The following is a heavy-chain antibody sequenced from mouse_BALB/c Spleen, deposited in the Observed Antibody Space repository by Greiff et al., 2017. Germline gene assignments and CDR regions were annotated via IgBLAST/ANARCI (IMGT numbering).Heavy chain of an antibody. D-gene: IGHD2-2*01. CDR1: GFTFSSYA. J-gene: IGHJ4*01. Sequence: EVQGVESGGGLVKPGGSLKLSCAASGFTFSSYAMSWVRQTPEKRLEWVATISSGGSYTYYPDSVKGRFTISRDNAKNTLYLQMSSLRSEDTAMYYCARQGGYDGDYYAMDYWGQGTSVTVSS. CDR2: ISSGGSYT. CDR3: ARQGGYDGDYYAMDY. V-gene: IGHV5-9-3*01.